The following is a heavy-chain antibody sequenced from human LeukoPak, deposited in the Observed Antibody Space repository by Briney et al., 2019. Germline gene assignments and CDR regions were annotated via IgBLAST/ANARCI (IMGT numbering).Heavy chain of an antibody. Sequence: PSETLSLTCAVSGGSISSYYWSWIRQPPGKGLEWIGFIFYSGTTNYNPSLKSRVTISVDTSKNQFSLKLSSVTAADTAVYYCARGGWNKFDYWGQGTLVTVSS. CDR1: GGSISSYY. D-gene: IGHD3-22*01. CDR3: ARGGWNKFDY. V-gene: IGHV4-59*01. CDR2: IFYSGTT. J-gene: IGHJ4*02.